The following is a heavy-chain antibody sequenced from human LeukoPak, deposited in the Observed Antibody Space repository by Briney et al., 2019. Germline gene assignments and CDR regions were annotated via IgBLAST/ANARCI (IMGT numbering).Heavy chain of an antibody. CDR1: GGSFSGYY. D-gene: IGHD2-21*02. CDR2: IYYTGST. J-gene: IGHJ3*02. V-gene: IGHV4-59*01. Sequence: SETLSLTCAVYGGSFSGYYWTWVRQPPGKGLEWIGYIYYTGSTNYNPSLESRVTISVDTSKNQFSLKLDSVTPADTAVYYCARRGCGYDCYSGFDIWGHGTMVTVSS. CDR3: ARRGCGYDCYSGFDI.